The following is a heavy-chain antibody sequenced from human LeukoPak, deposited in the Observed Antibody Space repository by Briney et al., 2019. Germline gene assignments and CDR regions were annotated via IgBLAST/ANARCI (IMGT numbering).Heavy chain of an antibody. D-gene: IGHD3-10*01. J-gene: IGHJ3*02. Sequence: GGSLRLSRAASGFTFSSYTMNWVRQAPGKGLEWVSSISSSSSYIYYADSVKGRFTISRDNAKNSLYLQMNSLRAEDTAVYYCARDRPQGGSDAFDIWGQGTMVTVSS. CDR2: ISSSSSYI. CDR1: GFTFSSYT. CDR3: ARDRPQGGSDAFDI. V-gene: IGHV3-21*01.